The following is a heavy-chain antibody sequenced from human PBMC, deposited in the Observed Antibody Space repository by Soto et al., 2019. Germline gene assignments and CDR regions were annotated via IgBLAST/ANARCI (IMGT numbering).Heavy chain of an antibody. CDR3: ARDSTAFLFDY. Sequence: TSETLSLTCSVSGGSVRSGSFYWSWIRQPPGKGLEWIGYIYYSGRTSYNPSLQNRVTISIDTSKNQFSLNLTSVTAADTAVYYCARDSTAFLFDYWGQGALVTVSS. CDR1: GGSVRSGSFY. J-gene: IGHJ4*02. V-gene: IGHV4-61*01. D-gene: IGHD2-2*01. CDR2: IYYSGRT.